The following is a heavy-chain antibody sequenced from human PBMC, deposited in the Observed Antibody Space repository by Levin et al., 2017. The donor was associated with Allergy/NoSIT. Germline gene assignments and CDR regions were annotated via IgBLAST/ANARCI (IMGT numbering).Heavy chain of an antibody. Sequence: GGSLRLSCAASGFTFSSYGMHWVRQAPGKGLEWVAVISYDGSNKYYADSVKGRFTISRDNSKNTLYLQMNSLRAEDTAVYYCANLPTYYYDSSGYSLFDYWGQGTLVTVSS. CDR2: ISYDGSNK. CDR3: ANLPTYYYDSSGYSLFDY. CDR1: GFTFSSYG. D-gene: IGHD3-22*01. V-gene: IGHV3-30*18. J-gene: IGHJ4*02.